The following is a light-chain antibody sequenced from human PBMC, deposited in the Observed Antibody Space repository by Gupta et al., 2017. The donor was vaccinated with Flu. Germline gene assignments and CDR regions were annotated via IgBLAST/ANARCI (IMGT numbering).Light chain of an antibody. Sequence: DIQMTQSPTSLSASVGDRVAITYQANEDISNYLDWYQQKPGKAPKLLIYEASTLETGVPSRFSGTGSGLEFTLTINNLQAEDTATYFCQQFDDGPHISFGPGTKVDV. CDR1: EDISNY. CDR2: EAS. CDR3: QQFDDGPHIS. V-gene: IGKV1-33*01. J-gene: IGKJ3*01.